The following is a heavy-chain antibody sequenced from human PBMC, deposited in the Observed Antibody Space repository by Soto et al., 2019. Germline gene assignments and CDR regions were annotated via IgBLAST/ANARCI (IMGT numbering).Heavy chain of an antibody. V-gene: IGHV1-3*01. D-gene: IGHD1-26*01. CDR3: ARDVNSGLYHRFAY. CDR1: GYTFTSYA. CDR2: INAGNGNT. Sequence: GASVKVSCKASGYTFTSYAMHWVRQAPGQRLEWMGWINAGNGNTKYSQKFQGRFTITADTSASTAYMDLSSLTSEDTAVYYCARDVNSGLYHRFAYWGQGTLVTVSS. J-gene: IGHJ4*02.